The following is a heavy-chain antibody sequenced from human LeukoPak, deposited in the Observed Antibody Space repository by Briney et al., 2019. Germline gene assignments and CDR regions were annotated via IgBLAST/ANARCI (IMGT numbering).Heavy chain of an antibody. J-gene: IGHJ3*02. V-gene: IGHV4-39*01. D-gene: IGHD6-19*01. CDR3: ARQVSYIAVAGPRDDAFDI. CDR2: IDYSGNT. Sequence: SETLSLTCTVSGGSISSETYYWGWIRQSPGKGLEWIGSIDYSGNTYYNPSLQSRLTISMDTSKNQFSLRLTSVTAADTAVYYCARQVSYIAVAGPRDDAFDIWGQGTMITVSS. CDR1: GGSISSETYY.